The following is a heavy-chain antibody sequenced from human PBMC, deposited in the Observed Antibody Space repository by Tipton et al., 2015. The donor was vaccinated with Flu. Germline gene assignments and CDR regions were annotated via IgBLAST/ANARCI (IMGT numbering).Heavy chain of an antibody. CDR2: IYYSGST. CDR3: ARDQGFGDGLTYDYYAMGV. V-gene: IGHV4-31*03. D-gene: IGHD3-10*01. Sequence: TLSLTCTVSGGSISSGGAYWRWIRQHPGKGLEWIGCIYYSGSTYYNPSLKSRVTISVDTSKNQFSLKLDSVTAADTAVYYCARDQGFGDGLTYDYYAMGVWGQGTTVTVSS. J-gene: IGHJ6*02. CDR1: GGSISSGGAY.